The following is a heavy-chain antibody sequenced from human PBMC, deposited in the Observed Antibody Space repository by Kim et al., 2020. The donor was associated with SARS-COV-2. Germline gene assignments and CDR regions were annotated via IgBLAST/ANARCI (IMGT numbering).Heavy chain of an antibody. D-gene: IGHD5-18*01. J-gene: IGHJ4*02. CDR3: ARDYETMVTRYFDY. V-gene: IGHV3-21*01. CDR2: ISSSSSYI. CDR1: GFTFSSYS. Sequence: GGSLRLSCAASGFTFSSYSMNWVRQAPGKGLEWVSSISSSSSYIYYADSVKGRFTISRDNAKNSLYLQMNSLRAEDTAVYYCARDYETMVTRYFDYWGQGTLVTVSS.